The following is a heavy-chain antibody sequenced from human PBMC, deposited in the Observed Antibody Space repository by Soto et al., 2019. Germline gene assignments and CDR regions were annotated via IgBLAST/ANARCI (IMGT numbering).Heavy chain of an antibody. J-gene: IGHJ5*02. D-gene: IGHD2-15*01. V-gene: IGHV1-69*13. CDR3: ARVLPSVVVVAGHNNWFDP. CDR2: IIPIFGTA. CDR1: GGTFSSYA. Sequence: SVKVSCKASGGTFSSYAISWVRQAPGQGLEWMGGIIPIFGTANYAQKFQGRVTITADESTSTAYMELSSLRSEDTAVYYCARVLPSVVVVAGHNNWFDPWGQVPLLAVSS.